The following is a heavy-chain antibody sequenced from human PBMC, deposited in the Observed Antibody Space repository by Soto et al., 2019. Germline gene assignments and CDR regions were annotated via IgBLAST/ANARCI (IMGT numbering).Heavy chain of an antibody. Sequence: QVQLVLSGAEVKKPGASVKVSCRASGYTLGTYSMHWVRQAPGQRLEWMGCINGGSGDTRSSQNFQDRVTIFRDTSANTAYMELSRLTSEDSAVYYCARGTNPTSFTPDYWGQGTLVTVSS. J-gene: IGHJ4*02. D-gene: IGHD2-15*01. CDR2: INGGSGDT. CDR3: ARGTNPTSFTPDY. CDR1: GYTLGTYS. V-gene: IGHV1-3*01.